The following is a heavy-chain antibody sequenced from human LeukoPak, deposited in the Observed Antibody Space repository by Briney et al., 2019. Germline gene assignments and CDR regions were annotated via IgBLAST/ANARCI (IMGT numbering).Heavy chain of an antibody. CDR2: IWFDGSNK. V-gene: IGHV3-33*01. D-gene: IGHD2-15*01. CDR1: GFTFSSYG. CDR3: AREPLYCSGGSCYHWFDP. Sequence: PGGSLRLSCAASGFTFSSYGMHWVRQAPGKGPEWVALIWFDGSNKYYADSVKGRFTISRDNAKNSLYLQMNSLRAEDTALYHCAREPLYCSGGSCYHWFDPWGQGTLVTVSS. J-gene: IGHJ5*02.